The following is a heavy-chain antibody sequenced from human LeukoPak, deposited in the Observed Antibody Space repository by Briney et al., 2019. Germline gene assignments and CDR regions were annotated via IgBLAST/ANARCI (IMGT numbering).Heavy chain of an antibody. CDR1: GFTFSSYA. J-gene: IGHJ4*02. CDR2: ISGSGGST. V-gene: IGHV3-23*01. D-gene: IGHD6-19*01. CDR3: ARISGYSSGWDDY. Sequence: GGSLRLSCAASGFTFSSYAMSWVRQTPGKGLEWVSAISGSGGSTYYADSVKGRFTISRDNSKNALYLQMNSLRVEDTAVYYCARISGYSSGWDDYWGQGTLVTVSS.